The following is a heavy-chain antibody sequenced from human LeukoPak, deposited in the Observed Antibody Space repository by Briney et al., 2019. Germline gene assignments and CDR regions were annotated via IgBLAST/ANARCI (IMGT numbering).Heavy chain of an antibody. Sequence: PGGSLRLSCAASGFTVSSNYMSWVRQSPGKGLEWVANINRDGSEKYYVDSVKGRFTISRDNAKNSLYLQMNSLRAEDTAVYYCARDGQYSSSSSFQYWGQGTLVTVSS. D-gene: IGHD6-6*01. V-gene: IGHV3-7*05. CDR1: GFTVSSNY. CDR2: INRDGSEK. J-gene: IGHJ1*01. CDR3: ARDGQYSSSSSFQY.